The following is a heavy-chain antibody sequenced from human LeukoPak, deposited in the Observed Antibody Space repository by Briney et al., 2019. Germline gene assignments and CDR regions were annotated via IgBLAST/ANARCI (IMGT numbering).Heavy chain of an antibody. V-gene: IGHV4-39*01. D-gene: IGHD3-9*01. J-gene: IGHJ5*02. CDR2: IYYSGST. CDR1: GGSISSNSYY. Sequence: SETLSLTCTVSGGSISSNSYYWGWIRQPPGKGLEWIGNIYYSGSTYYNPSLKSRVTISVDTSKNQFSLKLSSVTAADTAVYYCARQSVGILTLNWFDPWGQGTLVTVSS. CDR3: ARQSVGILTLNWFDP.